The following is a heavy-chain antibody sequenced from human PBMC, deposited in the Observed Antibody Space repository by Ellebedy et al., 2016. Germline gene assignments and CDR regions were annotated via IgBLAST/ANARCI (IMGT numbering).Heavy chain of an antibody. CDR1: GGTFSSYA. CDR3: ASLAYCGGDCYYLSYYYYMDV. J-gene: IGHJ6*03. Sequence: SVKVSXKASGGTFSSYAISWVRQAPGQGLEWMGGIIPIFGTANYAQKFQGRVTITADESTSTAYMELSSLRSEDTAVYYCASLAYCGGDCYYLSYYYYMDVWGKGTTVTVSS. CDR2: IIPIFGTA. D-gene: IGHD2-21*01. V-gene: IGHV1-69*13.